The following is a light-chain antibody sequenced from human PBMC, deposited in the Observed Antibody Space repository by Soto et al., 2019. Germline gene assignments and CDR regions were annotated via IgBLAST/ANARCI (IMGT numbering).Light chain of an antibody. CDR1: SGSIASNY. Sequence: NFMLTQPHSVSESPGKTVTISCTRSSGSIASNYVQWYQQRPGSAPTTVIYEDNQRPSGVPDRFSGSTDGSSNSASLTLSGLQTEDEADYYCQSYDSSTVVFGGGTQLTVL. J-gene: IGLJ2*01. CDR2: EDN. CDR3: QSYDSSTVV. V-gene: IGLV6-57*04.